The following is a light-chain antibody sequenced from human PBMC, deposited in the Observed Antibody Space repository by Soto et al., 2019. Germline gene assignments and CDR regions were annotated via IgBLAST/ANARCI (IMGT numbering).Light chain of an antibody. V-gene: IGLV1-44*01. CDR3: AAWDDSLNAYVV. Sequence: QPVLTQPPSASGTPGQRVTISCSGSSSNIGSNTVNWYQQLPGTAPKLLIYSNNQRPSGVPDRFSGSKSGTSASLAISGLQSEDEDDYYCAAWDDSLNAYVVFGGGTKLTVL. CDR1: SSNIGSNT. CDR2: SNN. J-gene: IGLJ2*01.